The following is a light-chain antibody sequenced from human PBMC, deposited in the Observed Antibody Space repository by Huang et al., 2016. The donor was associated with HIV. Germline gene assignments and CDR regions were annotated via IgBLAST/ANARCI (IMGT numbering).Light chain of an antibody. CDR1: QSITNS. CDR3: QQSHSTPWT. V-gene: IGKV1-39*01. J-gene: IGKJ1*01. Sequence: DIQMTQSPSSLSASVGDRVIIPCRTSQSITNSLNWYQQKPGEAPKVLIYGAFNLQSGVPSRFSGSGSGTDFTLTISSLQPEDFATYFCQQSHSTPWTFGRGTKVEIK. CDR2: GAF.